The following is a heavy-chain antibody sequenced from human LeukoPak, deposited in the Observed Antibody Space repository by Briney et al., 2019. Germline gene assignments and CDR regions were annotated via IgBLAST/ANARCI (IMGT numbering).Heavy chain of an antibody. CDR2: INPNNGGT. J-gene: IGHJ4*02. Sequence: EASVKVSCKASGYTFTDYYLQWVRQAPGQGLEWMGWINPNNGGTNFAQKFQGRVTMTRDTSISTAYMELSRLRSDDTAVYYCASFRGYGGYDWAHFDYWGRGTLVTVSS. D-gene: IGHD5-12*01. V-gene: IGHV1-2*02. CDR1: GYTFTDYY. CDR3: ASFRGYGGYDWAHFDY.